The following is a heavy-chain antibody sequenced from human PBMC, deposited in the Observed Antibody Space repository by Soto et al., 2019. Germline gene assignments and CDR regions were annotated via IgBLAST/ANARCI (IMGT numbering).Heavy chain of an antibody. CDR1: GGSFSGYY. CDR2: INHSGST. J-gene: IGHJ6*02. D-gene: IGHD3-22*01. CDR3: ARTQRGRTYYYDSSGYRAPYYYGMDV. Sequence: SETMTLTCSVYGGSFSGYYWSWIRQPPGKGLEWIGAINHSGSTNYNPSLKSRVTISVDTSKNQFSLKLSSVTAADTAVYYCARTQRGRTYYYDSSGYRAPYYYGMDVWGEGNTVT. V-gene: IGHV4-34*01.